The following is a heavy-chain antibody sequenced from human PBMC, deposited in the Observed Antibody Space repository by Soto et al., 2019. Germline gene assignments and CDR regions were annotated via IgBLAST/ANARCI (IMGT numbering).Heavy chain of an antibody. D-gene: IGHD6-6*01. CDR1: GGTFSSYA. J-gene: IGHJ6*02. CDR2: IIPIFGTA. CDR3: ARTHSSSTPGGAYYYCGMDV. V-gene: IGHV1-69*14. Sequence: QVQLVQSGAEVKKPGSSVKVSCKASGGTFSSYAISWVRQAPGQGLEWMGGIIPIFGTANYAQKFQGRVTIPADKSTSTAYMKLSSLRSEDTAVYYCARTHSSSTPGGAYYYCGMDVWGQGTTVTVSS.